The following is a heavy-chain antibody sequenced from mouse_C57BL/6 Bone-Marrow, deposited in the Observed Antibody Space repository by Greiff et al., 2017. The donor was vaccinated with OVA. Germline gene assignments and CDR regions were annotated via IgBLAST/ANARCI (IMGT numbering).Heavy chain of an antibody. D-gene: IGHD1-1*01. CDR1: GFTFSDYG. Sequence: EVQGVESGGGLVKPGGSLKLSCAASGFTFSDYGMHWVRQAPEKGLEWVAYISSGSSTIYYADTVKGRFTISRDNAKNTLFLQMTSLRSEDTAMYYCARSGGSSYCFDYWGQGTTLTVSS. CDR3: ARSGGSSYCFDY. V-gene: IGHV5-17*01. J-gene: IGHJ2*01. CDR2: ISSGSSTI.